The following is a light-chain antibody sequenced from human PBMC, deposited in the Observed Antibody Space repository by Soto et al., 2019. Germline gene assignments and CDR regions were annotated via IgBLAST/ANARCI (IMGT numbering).Light chain of an antibody. Sequence: QSVLTQPRAVSGSPGQSVTISCTGTRSDVGGYNYISWYQQHPGKAPKLMIYEVSHRPSGVSNRFSGSKSDNTASLTISGLQAEDEADYYCSSYTSISTLYVFGTGTKVTVL. V-gene: IGLV2-14*01. CDR3: SSYTSISTLYV. J-gene: IGLJ1*01. CDR1: RSDVGGYNY. CDR2: EVS.